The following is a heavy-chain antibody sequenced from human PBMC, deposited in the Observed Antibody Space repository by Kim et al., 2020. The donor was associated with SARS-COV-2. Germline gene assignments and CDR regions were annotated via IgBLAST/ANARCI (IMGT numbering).Heavy chain of an antibody. CDR1: GGSISTYY. D-gene: IGHD3-10*01. Sequence: SETLSLTCTVSGGSISTYYWSWIRQPPGKGLEWIGYVFYSGSTNYNPSLKSRVTISVDTSRNQFSLHLTSVTAADTAVYYCARGDFGELNYWGQGTLVSVSS. CDR3: ARGDFGELNY. J-gene: IGHJ4*02. V-gene: IGHV4-59*08. CDR2: VFYSGST.